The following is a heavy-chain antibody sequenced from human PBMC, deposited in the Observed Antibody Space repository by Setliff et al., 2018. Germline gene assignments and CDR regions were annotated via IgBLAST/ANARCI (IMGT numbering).Heavy chain of an antibody. V-gene: IGHV3-7*01. CDR1: GFTLRSYW. CDR3: ARPGRSNYWDSFDY. CDR2: IKEDGSET. Sequence: PGGSLRLSCAASGFTLRSYWMSWVRQAPGKGLEWVANIKEDGSETYYGGSVKGRFTISRDNAKNSLYLQMNSLRAEDTAVYYCARPGRSNYWDSFDYWGQGTLVTVSS. D-gene: IGHD3-10*01. J-gene: IGHJ4*02.